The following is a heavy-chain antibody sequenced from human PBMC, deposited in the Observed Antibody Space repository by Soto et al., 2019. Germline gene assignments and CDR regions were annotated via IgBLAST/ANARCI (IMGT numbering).Heavy chain of an antibody. V-gene: IGHV4-31*03. Sequence: SETLSLTCSVSSDSINSGGYYWSWIRQHPGKGLEWIVYIYSNGGTYYNPSLKSRVTISVDTSKNQFSLNLTSVTAADTAVYYCARRGGSSSGYYYYAMDVWGQGTTVTVSS. D-gene: IGHD6-6*01. CDR2: IYSNGGT. CDR3: ARRGGSSSGYYYYAMDV. J-gene: IGHJ6*02. CDR1: SDSINSGGYY.